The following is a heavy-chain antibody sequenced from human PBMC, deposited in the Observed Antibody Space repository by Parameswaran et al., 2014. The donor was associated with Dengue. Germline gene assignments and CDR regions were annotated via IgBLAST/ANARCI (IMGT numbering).Heavy chain of an antibody. CDR2: INAGNGNT. V-gene: IGHV1-3*01. J-gene: IGHJ6*02. CDR3: ARGHGSVAGNYYYGMDV. D-gene: IGHD6-19*01. Sequence: WVRQAPGQRLEWMGWINAGNGNTKYSQKFQGRVTITRDTSASTAYMELSSLRSEDTAVYYCARGHGSVAGNYYYGMDVWGQGTTVTVSS.